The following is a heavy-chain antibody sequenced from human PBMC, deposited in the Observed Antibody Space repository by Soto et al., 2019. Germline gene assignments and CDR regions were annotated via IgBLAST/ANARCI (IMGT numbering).Heavy chain of an antibody. D-gene: IGHD2-15*01. CDR3: ARDRGYCSGGSCYSGGYFDY. Sequence: SETLSLTCTVSGGSIISNSYYWGWIRQPPGKGLEWIGSIYYSGSTYYNASLEGRVIISVDTSKKEFSLKLSSVTAADTAVYYCARDRGYCSGGSCYSGGYFDYWGQGTLVTVSS. CDR1: GGSIISNSYY. J-gene: IGHJ4*02. CDR2: IYYSGST. V-gene: IGHV4-39*02.